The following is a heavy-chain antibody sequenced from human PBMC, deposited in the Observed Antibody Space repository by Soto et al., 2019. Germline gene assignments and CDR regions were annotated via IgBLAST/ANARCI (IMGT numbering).Heavy chain of an antibody. V-gene: IGHV1-18*04. CDR3: VRDQKYFRVNGNWFDS. D-gene: IGHD2-2*01. J-gene: IGHJ5*01. CDR2: VSGNNGAS. CDR1: GYTSADFG. Sequence: QVQLMQSGTEVKKPAASVTVSCKASGYTSADFGISWVRQAPGQGLAWMGWVSGNNGASNPAPKVQGRITMTLDTSTGVSYMALRSLRSDDTAIYYCVRDQKYFRVNGNWFDSWGQGTLVSVSS.